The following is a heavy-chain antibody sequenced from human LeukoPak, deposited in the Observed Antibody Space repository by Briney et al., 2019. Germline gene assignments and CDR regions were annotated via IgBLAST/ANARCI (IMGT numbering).Heavy chain of an antibody. V-gene: IGHV3-15*01. CDR3: TTDVGYFDF. CDR2: IKSKTDDETT. CDR1: GFTFSNAW. J-gene: IGHJ4*02. Sequence: KSGGSLRLSCAASGFTFSNAWMSWLRQAPGKGLEWVGRIKSKTDDETTDYAAPVKGRFTISRDDSENTLYLQMNSLKTEDTAVYYCTTDVGYFDFRGQGTLVTVSS. D-gene: IGHD1-26*01.